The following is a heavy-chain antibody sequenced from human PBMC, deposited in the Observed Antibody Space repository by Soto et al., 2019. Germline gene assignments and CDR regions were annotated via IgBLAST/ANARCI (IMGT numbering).Heavy chain of an antibody. CDR2: TYYRSKWYN. V-gene: IGHV6-1*01. CDR1: GDSVSSNNAS. Sequence: SQTLSLTCAISGDSVSSNNASWNWIRQSPSRGLEWLGRTYYRSKWYNNYAVSVKSRITINPDTSKNQFSLQLNSVTPEDTAVYYCARDPTGDLYFDYWGQGSLVTVYS. D-gene: IGHD7-27*01. CDR3: ARDPTGDLYFDY. J-gene: IGHJ4*02.